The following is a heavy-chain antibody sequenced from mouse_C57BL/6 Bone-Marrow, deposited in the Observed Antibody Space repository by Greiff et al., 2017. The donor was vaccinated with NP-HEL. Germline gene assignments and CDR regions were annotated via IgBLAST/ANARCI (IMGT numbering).Heavy chain of an antibody. V-gene: IGHV1-69*01. CDR3: ARGALLPWCFEV. CDR2: FDPSDSYT. CDR1: GYTFTSYW. J-gene: IGHJ1*03. D-gene: IGHD2-12*01. Sequence: QVQLQQPGAELVMPGASVKLSCKASGYTFTSYWMHWVKQRPGQGLEWIGEFDPSDSYTNYNQKFKGKSTLTADKSSSTAYMQLSSLTSEDSAVYDGARGALLPWCFEVWGTGTTVTVSA.